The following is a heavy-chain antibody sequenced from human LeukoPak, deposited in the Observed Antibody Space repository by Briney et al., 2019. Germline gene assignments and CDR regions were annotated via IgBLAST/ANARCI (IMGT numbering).Heavy chain of an antibody. Sequence: GGSLRLSCAASGFPFTSYSMNWVRQAPGKGLEWVSYISSSSSTIYYADSVKGRFTISRDNAKNSPYLQMNSLRAEDTAVYYCARADDYVWGSYRYGPFDYWGQGTLVTVSS. CDR2: ISSSSSTI. CDR3: ARADDYVWGSYRYGPFDY. V-gene: IGHV3-48*04. CDR1: GFPFTSYS. D-gene: IGHD3-16*02. J-gene: IGHJ4*02.